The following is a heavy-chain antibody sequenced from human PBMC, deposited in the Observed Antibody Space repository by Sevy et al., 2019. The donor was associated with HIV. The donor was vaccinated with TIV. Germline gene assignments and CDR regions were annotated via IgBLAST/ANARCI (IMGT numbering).Heavy chain of an antibody. J-gene: IGHJ4*02. CDR2: INGDGGSA. D-gene: IGHD1-26*01. CDR1: GFPFSSFA. CDR3: ARPTPRIAPSSAAFFDY. Sequence: GSLRLSCAASGFPFSSFAMSWVRHIPGKGLEWVSTINGDGGSAYYADSVKGRFTLSRDNSNNTVFLQMNRLRDEDTAVYYCARPTPRIAPSSAAFFDYWGQGTLVTVSS. V-gene: IGHV3-23*01.